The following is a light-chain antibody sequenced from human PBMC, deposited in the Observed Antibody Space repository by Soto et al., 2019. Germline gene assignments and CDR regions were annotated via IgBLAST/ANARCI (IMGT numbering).Light chain of an antibody. CDR1: QSVLYSSTNKNY. J-gene: IGKJ2*01. CDR2: WAS. V-gene: IGKV4-1*01. Sequence: DIVMTQTPDSLAVSLGERATINCKSSQSVLYSSTNKNYLPWYQQKQGQPPKLLIYWASTRESGVPDRFSGSGSVTDFTLSISSLRAEDVAVYYCQQFYSTPPYTFGQGTTLEIK. CDR3: QQFYSTPPYT.